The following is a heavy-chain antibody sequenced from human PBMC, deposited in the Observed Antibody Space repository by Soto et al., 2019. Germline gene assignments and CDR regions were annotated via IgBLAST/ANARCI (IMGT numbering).Heavy chain of an antibody. CDR3: AKHPIFRVVTLYFGH. D-gene: IGHD3-3*01. CDR2: ISGSGGDT. Sequence: EVQLLESGGTLVQPGGSLRLSCVVSGFSFSSYAMGWVRQAPGKGLEWFSSISGSGGDTYYGDSVKGRFTISRDNYKNSVYVEAKRRTAEDTAVYYCAKHPIFRVVTLYFGHWGQRTHVTGSS. V-gene: IGHV3-23*01. CDR1: GFSFSSYA. J-gene: IGHJ4*02.